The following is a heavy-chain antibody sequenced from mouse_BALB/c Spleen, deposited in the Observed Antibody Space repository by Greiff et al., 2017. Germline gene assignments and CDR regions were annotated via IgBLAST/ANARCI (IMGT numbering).Heavy chain of an antibody. CDR2: ISSGSSTI. J-gene: IGHJ1*01. V-gene: IGHV5-17*02. Sequence: EVQLVESGGGLVQPGGSRKLSCAASGFTFSSFGMHWVRQAPEKGLEWVAYISSGSSTIYYADTVKGRFTISRDNPKNTLFLQMTSLRSEDTAMYDGARYGYGYDGYFDVWGAGTTVTVSS. D-gene: IGHD2-2*01. CDR1: GFTFSSFG. CDR3: ARYGYGYDGYFDV.